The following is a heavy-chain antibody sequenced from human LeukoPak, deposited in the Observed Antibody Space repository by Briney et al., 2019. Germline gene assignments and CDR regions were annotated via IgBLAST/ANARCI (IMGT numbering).Heavy chain of an antibody. V-gene: IGHV3-30*18. CDR2: ISYDGSNK. D-gene: IGHD3-16*01. Sequence: GGSLRLSCAASGFTFSSYGMHWVRQAPGKGLEWVAVISYDGSNKYYADSVKGRFTISRDNSKNTLYLQMNSLRAEDTAVYYCAKGQPRRIRGFCDYWGQGNLVTVSS. J-gene: IGHJ4*02. CDR1: GFTFSSYG. CDR3: AKGQPRRIRGFCDY.